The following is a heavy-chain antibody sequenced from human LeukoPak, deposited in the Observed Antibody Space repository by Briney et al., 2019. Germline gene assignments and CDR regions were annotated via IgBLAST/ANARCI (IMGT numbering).Heavy chain of an antibody. D-gene: IGHD4-17*01. CDR1: GFTFSSYA. J-gene: IGHJ6*02. Sequence: GGSLRLSCAASGFTFSSYAMSWVRQAPGKGLEWVSAISGSGGSTYYADSVKGRFTISRDNSKNTLYLQMNSLRAEDTAVYYCAKGGNYGDYYYYSMDVWGQGTTVTVSS. V-gene: IGHV3-23*01. CDR2: ISGSGGST. CDR3: AKGGNYGDYYYYSMDV.